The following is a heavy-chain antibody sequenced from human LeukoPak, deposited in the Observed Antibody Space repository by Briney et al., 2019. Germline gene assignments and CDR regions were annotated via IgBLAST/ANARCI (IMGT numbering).Heavy chain of an antibody. D-gene: IGHD4-23*01. CDR2: INPSGGST. J-gene: IGHJ4*02. CDR1: GYTFTSYY. Sequence: ASVKVSCKASGYTFTSYYLHWVRQAPGQGLEWMGIINPSGGSTSYVQKFQGRVTMTRDTSTSTVYMVLSSLRFEDTAFYYCARGPYGGNPSLYDFDYWGQGTLVTISS. V-gene: IGHV1-46*01. CDR3: ARGPYGGNPSLYDFDY.